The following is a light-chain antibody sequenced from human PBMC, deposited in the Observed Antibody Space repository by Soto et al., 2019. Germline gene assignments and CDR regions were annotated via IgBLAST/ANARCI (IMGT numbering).Light chain of an antibody. CDR1: QNLGTLY. Sequence: IVLTQSPVTLSLSPGARGTLSCRASQNLGTLYLAWFQQKSGQAPRLLIYSASRRATGIPDRFTGSGSGTDFTLTINRVEPEDFAVYFCQQYAGSPRTFGQGTRLEIK. CDR2: SAS. J-gene: IGKJ5*01. CDR3: QQYAGSPRT. V-gene: IGKV3-20*01.